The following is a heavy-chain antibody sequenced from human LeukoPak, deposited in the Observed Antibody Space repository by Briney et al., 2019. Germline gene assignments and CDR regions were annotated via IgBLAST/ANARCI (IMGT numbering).Heavy chain of an antibody. CDR1: GFTFSDYD. D-gene: IGHD1-1*01. Sequence: GGTLRLSCAASGFTFSDYDMHWVRQATGKGLEWVSAIGTAGDTYYTTSVKGRFTISRENAKNSLYLQMNSLRAGDTAVYYCARVAKERVGGVYYFDYWGQGTLVTVSS. V-gene: IGHV3-13*01. CDR2: IGTAGDT. J-gene: IGHJ4*02. CDR3: ARVAKERVGGVYYFDY.